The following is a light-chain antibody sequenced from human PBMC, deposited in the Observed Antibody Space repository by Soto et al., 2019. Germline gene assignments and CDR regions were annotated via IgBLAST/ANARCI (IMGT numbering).Light chain of an antibody. Sequence: DIQMTQSPSTLSASLENKVTITCRASQTISGWLAWYQQRPGKAPSLLIFDASTLESGVPSRFSGSGSGTTFTLTISSLQSDDFATYYCLQYNGYYRTFGQGTKVDIK. CDR3: LQYNGYYRT. J-gene: IGKJ1*01. CDR1: QTISGW. V-gene: IGKV1-5*01. CDR2: DAS.